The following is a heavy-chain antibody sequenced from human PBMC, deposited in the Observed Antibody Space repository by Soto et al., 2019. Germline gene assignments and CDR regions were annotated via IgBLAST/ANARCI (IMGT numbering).Heavy chain of an antibody. J-gene: IGHJ4*02. Sequence: KASETLSLTCAVYGGSFSGYYWSWIRQPPGKGLEWIGEINHSGSTNYNPSLKSRVTISVDTSKNQFSLKLSSVTAADTAVYYCARGVYYGSGSYPRRAFDYWGQGTLVTVSS. CDR2: INHSGST. CDR3: ARGVYYGSGSYPRRAFDY. CDR1: GGSFSGYY. D-gene: IGHD3-10*01. V-gene: IGHV4-34*01.